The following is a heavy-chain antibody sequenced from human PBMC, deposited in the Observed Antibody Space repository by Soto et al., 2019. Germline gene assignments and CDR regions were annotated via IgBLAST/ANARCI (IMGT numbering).Heavy chain of an antibody. CDR2: IYWDDDK. V-gene: IGHV2-5*02. Sequence: SGPTLVKPTQTLTLTCTFSGFSLSTSGVGVGWIRQPPGKALEWLALIYWDDDKRYSPSLKSRLTITKDTSKNQVVLTMTNMDPVDTATYYCAHSGSSPNCSGGSCYDYWGQGTLVTVSS. D-gene: IGHD2-15*01. J-gene: IGHJ4*02. CDR3: AHSGSSPNCSGGSCYDY. CDR1: GFSLSTSGVG.